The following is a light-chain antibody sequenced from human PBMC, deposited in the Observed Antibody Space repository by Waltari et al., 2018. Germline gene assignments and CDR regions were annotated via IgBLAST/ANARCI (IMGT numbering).Light chain of an antibody. CDR3: ALLVGSGIWV. CDR1: SGSVSTHNY. V-gene: IGLV8-61*01. Sequence: QTVVTQEPSVSVSPGGTVTLTCALTSGSVSTHNYPSWYQQTPGQAPRTFDYVTDSRSSGVSDRFSGSLVGHDADLTITGAQAEDESHFFCALLVGSGIWVFGGGTKLTVL. CDR2: VTD. J-gene: IGLJ3*02.